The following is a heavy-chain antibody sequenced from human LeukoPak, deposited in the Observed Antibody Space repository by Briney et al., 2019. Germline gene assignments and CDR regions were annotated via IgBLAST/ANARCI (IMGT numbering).Heavy chain of an antibody. CDR3: ARGPARSIVDY. V-gene: IGHV1-46*01. J-gene: IGHJ4*02. CDR2: LNPSGGST. CDR1: GYTFTSYY. Sequence: ASVKVSCKASGYTFTSYYMHWVRQAPGHELEWMAILNPSGGSTSYAQKFQGRVTMTRDTSTSTVYMELSSLRSEDTAVYYCARGPARSIVDYWGQGTLVTVSS.